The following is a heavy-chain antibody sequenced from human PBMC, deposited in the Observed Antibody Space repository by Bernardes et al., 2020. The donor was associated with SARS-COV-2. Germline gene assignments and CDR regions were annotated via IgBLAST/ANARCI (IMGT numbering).Heavy chain of an antibody. V-gene: IGHV2-70*11. CDR1: GFSLSTSGMC. CDR3: ARIRGYCSGGPFDP. J-gene: IGHJ5*02. CDR2: IDWDDDK. D-gene: IGHD2-15*01. Sequence: PTLGTPTQTLTLTCTFSGFSLSTSGMCVSWIRQPPGKALEWLARIDWDDDKYYSTSLKTRLTISKDTSKNQVVLTMTNMDPVDTATYYCARIRGYCSGGPFDPWGQGTLVTVSS.